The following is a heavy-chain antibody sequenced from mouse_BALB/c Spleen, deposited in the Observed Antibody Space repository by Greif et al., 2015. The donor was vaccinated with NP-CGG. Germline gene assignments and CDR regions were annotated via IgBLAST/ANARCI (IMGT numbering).Heavy chain of an antibody. V-gene: IGHV3-2*02. J-gene: IGHJ4*01. D-gene: IGHD2-3*01. CDR1: GYSITSDYA. CDR3: ARWGTYDGYYFYAMDY. Sequence: EVQLVESGPGLVKPSQSLSLTCTVTGYSITSDYAWNWIRQFPGNKLEWMGYISYSGSTSYNPSLKSRISITRDTSKNQFFLQLNSVTTEDTATYYCARWGTYDGYYFYAMDYWGQGTSVTVSS. CDR2: ISYSGST.